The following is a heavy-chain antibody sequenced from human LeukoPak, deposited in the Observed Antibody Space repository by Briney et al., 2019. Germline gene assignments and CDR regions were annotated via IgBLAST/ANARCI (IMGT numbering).Heavy chain of an antibody. J-gene: IGHJ5*02. CDR2: IHSSGTT. CDR3: ARGGASSEWFDP. D-gene: IGHD6-25*01. V-gene: IGHV4-59*01. Sequence: SETLSLTCTVSGDSISGYYWSWIRQPPGKGLEWIAFIHSSGTTNYNPSLKSRVSISVDTSNNQFSLNVNSVTAADTAVYYCARGGASSEWFDPWGQGTPVTVSS. CDR1: GDSISGYY.